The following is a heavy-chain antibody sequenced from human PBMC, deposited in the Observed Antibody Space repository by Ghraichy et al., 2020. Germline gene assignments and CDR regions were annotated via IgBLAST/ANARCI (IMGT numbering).Heavy chain of an antibody. CDR3: ARVGNDFWSGSPHWFDP. Sequence: LSLTCAASGFTVSSNYMSWVRQAPGKGLEWVSVIYSGGSTYYADSVKGRFTISRDNSKNTLYLQMNSLRAEDTAVYYCARVGNDFWSGSPHWFDPWGQGTLVTVSS. CDR2: IYSGGST. V-gene: IGHV3-53*01. CDR1: GFTVSSNY. D-gene: IGHD3-3*01. J-gene: IGHJ5*02.